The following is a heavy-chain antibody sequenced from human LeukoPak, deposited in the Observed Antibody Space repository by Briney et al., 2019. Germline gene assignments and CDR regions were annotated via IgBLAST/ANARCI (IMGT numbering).Heavy chain of an antibody. J-gene: IGHJ3*02. V-gene: IGHV3-48*03. D-gene: IGHD3-22*01. Sequence: PGGSLRLSCAASGFTFSSYAMSWVRQAPGKGLEWLSYISSSGSTIYYADSVKGRFTISRGNAKSSLYLQMNTLRAEDTAVYYCARAGHVITMIVVLDAFDIWGQGTMVTVSS. CDR1: GFTFSSYA. CDR3: ARAGHVITMIVVLDAFDI. CDR2: ISSSGSTI.